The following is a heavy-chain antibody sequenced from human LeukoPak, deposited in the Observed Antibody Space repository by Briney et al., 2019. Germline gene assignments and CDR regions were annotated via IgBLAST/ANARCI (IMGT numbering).Heavy chain of an antibody. CDR3: ARLSSGWVNAFDI. V-gene: IGHV4-59*08. Sequence: PSETLSLTCTVSGGSISNYYWSWIRQPPGKGLEWIGYIYYSGSTKYNPSLKTPITISVDTSKNQFSLKLSSVTAADTAVYYCARLSSGWVNAFDIWGQGTMVTVSS. CDR1: GGSISNYY. J-gene: IGHJ3*02. D-gene: IGHD6-19*01. CDR2: IYYSGST.